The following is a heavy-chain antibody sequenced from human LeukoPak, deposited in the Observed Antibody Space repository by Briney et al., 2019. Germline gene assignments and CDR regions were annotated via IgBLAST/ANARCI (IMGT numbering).Heavy chain of an antibody. CDR3: ARIAIPGRHYFDP. J-gene: IGHJ5*01. D-gene: IGHD2-15*01. V-gene: IGHV1-2*02. CDR2: INPNSGGT. Sequence: ASVRVSCKASGYSFTDYSMHWVRQAPGQGLEWMGWINPNSGGTDYAQEFRGRVTMTRDTSISTAYMELSRLRSDDTAVYYCARIAIPGRHYFDPWGQGTLVTVSS. CDR1: GYSFTDYS.